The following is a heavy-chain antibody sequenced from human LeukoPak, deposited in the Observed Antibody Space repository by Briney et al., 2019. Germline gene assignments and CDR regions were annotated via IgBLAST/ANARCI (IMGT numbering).Heavy chain of an antibody. J-gene: IGHJ4*02. CDR3: AREGNYDFWSGYRKGIDY. D-gene: IGHD3-3*01. V-gene: IGHV4-59*12. Sequence: SETLSLTCTVSGDSINSYYWNWIRQPPGKGLEWIGYGHYTGSTYKNPSLNSRVAFSVDTSKNQFSLKLSSVTAADTAVYYCAREGNYDFWSGYRKGIDYWGQGTLVTVSS. CDR2: GHYTGST. CDR1: GDSINSYY.